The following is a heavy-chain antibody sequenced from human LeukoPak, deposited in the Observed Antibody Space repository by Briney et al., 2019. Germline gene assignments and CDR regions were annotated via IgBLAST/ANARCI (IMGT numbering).Heavy chain of an antibody. CDR2: IYTSGST. Sequence: PSETLSLTCTVSGGSISSYYWSWIRQPAGKGLEWIGRIYTSGSTNYNPSLKSRVTMSVDTSKNQFSLKLSSVTAADTAVYYCAREGALGSSEDWFDPWGQGTLVTVSS. J-gene: IGHJ5*02. V-gene: IGHV4-4*07. CDR3: AREGALGSSEDWFDP. CDR1: GGSISSYY. D-gene: IGHD1-26*01.